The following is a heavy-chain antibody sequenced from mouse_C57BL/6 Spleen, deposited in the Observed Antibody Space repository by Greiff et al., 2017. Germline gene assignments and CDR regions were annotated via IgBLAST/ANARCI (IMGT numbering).Heavy chain of an antibody. V-gene: IGHV1-59*01. Sequence: VQLQQPGAELVRPGTSVKLSCKASGYTFTSYWMHWVKQRPGQGLEWIGVIDPSDSYTNCNQKFKGKATLTVDTSSSTAYMQLSSLTSEDSAVYYCARSPADVDYWGQGTTLTVSS. CDR1: GYTFTSYW. CDR2: IDPSDSYT. J-gene: IGHJ2*01. CDR3: ARSPADVDY.